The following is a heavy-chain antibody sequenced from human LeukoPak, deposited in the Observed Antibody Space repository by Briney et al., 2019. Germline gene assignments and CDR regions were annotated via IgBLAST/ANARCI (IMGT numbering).Heavy chain of an antibody. CDR3: VRDVWGDRDGFFEY. J-gene: IGHJ4*02. CDR1: GFTFGSYW. CDR2: VNLDGRST. D-gene: IGHD5-24*01. Sequence: GGSLRLSCAAPGFTFGSYWMHWVRQVPGKGLMRVARVNLDGRSTSYAESVKRRFTISRDNAKFTVYLQMNSLRADDTAVYYCVRDVWGDRDGFFEYWGQGALVTVST. V-gene: IGHV3-74*01.